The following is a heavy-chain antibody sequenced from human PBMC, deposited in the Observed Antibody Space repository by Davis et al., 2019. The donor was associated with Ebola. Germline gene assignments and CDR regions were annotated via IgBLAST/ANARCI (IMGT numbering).Heavy chain of an antibody. D-gene: IGHD3-22*01. V-gene: IGHV3-74*01. Sequence: HTGGSLRLSCAASGFTFSSYWMHWVRQAPGKGLVWVSRINSDGSSTSYADSVKGRFTISRDNAKNTLYLQMNSLRAEDTAVYYCAKNRVMIVVVSDFDYWGQGTLVTVSS. CDR1: GFTFSSYW. CDR3: AKNRVMIVVVSDFDY. J-gene: IGHJ4*02. CDR2: INSDGSST.